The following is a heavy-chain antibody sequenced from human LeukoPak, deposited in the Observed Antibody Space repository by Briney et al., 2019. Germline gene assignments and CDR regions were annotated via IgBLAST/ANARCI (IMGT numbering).Heavy chain of an antibody. J-gene: IGHJ4*02. Sequence: PGRSLRLSCAASGFTFSSYGMHWVRQAPGKGLEWVAVIWYDGSNKYYADSVKGRFTISRDDSKNTLYLRMNSLRAEDTAVYYCAGEYSGSRFDYWGQGTLVTVSS. CDR3: AGEYSGSRFDY. CDR2: IWYDGSNK. CDR1: GFTFSSYG. D-gene: IGHD1-26*01. V-gene: IGHV3-33*01.